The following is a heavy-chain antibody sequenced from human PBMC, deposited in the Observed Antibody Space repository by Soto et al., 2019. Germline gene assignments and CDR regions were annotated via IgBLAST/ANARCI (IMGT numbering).Heavy chain of an antibody. CDR3: ARTGREYSSSSLGCMAG. CDR2: ISSNGGST. Sequence: GGSLRLSCAASGFTFSSYAMHWVLQAPGKGLEYVSAISSNGGSTYYANSVKGRFTISRDNSKNTLYLQMGSLRAEDMAVYYCARTGREYSSSSLGCMAGWGKRTTVTVAS. V-gene: IGHV3-64*01. D-gene: IGHD6-6*01. CDR1: GFTFSSYA. J-gene: IGHJ6*03.